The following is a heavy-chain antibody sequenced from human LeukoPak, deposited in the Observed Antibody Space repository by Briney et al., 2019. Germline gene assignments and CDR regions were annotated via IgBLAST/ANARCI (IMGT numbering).Heavy chain of an antibody. CDR3: ARVLNDSSGYNYPY. J-gene: IGHJ4*02. CDR2: INPNSGGT. D-gene: IGHD3-22*01. Sequence: ASVKVSCKASGYTFTGYYMHWVRQAPGEGLEWMGWINPNSGGTNYEQKFQGRVTMTRDTSISTAYMELSRLRSDDTAVYYCARVLNDSSGYNYPYWGQGTLVTVSS. CDR1: GYTFTGYY. V-gene: IGHV1-2*02.